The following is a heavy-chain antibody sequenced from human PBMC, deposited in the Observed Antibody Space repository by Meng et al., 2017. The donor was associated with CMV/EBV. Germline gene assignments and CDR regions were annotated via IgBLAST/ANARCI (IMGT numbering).Heavy chain of an antibody. Sequence: GRSLRPSCAVSAFTSSSYWMHWVRQAPGNVLVWVSRINSDGSSTSYADSVKGRFTISRDNAKNTLYLQMNSLRAEDTAVYYCARDRYSIGWYSSGAHWFDPWGQGTLVTVSS. CDR1: AFTSSSYW. CDR3: ARDRYSIGWYSSGAHWFDP. J-gene: IGHJ5*02. V-gene: IGHV3-74*01. CDR2: INSDGSST. D-gene: IGHD6-19*01.